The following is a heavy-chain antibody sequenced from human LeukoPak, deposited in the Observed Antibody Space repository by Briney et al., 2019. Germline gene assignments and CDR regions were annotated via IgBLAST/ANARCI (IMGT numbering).Heavy chain of an antibody. V-gene: IGHV1-2*02. D-gene: IGHD3-10*01. CDR3: ARWPNTMVRGVIIIGMDV. CDR2: INPNSGGT. J-gene: IGHJ6*02. Sequence: GASVKVSCKASGYTFTGYYMHWVRQAPGQGLEWMGWINPNSGGTNYAQKFQGRVTMTRDTSISTAYMELSRLRSDDTAVYYCARWPNTMVRGVIIIGMDVWGRGTTVNVSS. CDR1: GYTFTGYY.